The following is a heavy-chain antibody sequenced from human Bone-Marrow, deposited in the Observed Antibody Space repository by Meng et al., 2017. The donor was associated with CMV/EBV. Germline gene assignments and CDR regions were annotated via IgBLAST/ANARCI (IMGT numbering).Heavy chain of an antibody. V-gene: IGHV1-18*01. CDR2: ITTHNGDT. Sequence: ASVKVSCKPSGFTFTNHVVSWVRQAPRQGLEWMGWITTHNGDTDYAQKFQGRVTMTTDTSTSTAYMELRCLRSDDTATYYCAISLTLITSEEELVQNPLTDWGQGTLVTVSS. CDR3: AISLTLITSEEELVQNPLTD. CDR1: GFTFTNHV. D-gene: IGHD1-1*01. J-gene: IGHJ4*02.